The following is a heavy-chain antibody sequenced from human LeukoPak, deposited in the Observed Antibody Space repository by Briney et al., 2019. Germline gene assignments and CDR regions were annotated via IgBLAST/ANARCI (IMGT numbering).Heavy chain of an antibody. D-gene: IGHD6-19*01. CDR1: GFIFSNYA. Sequence: SGGSVRLSCAASGFIFSNYAMAWVRQTPGKGLEWVSAISSSGLRTNYADSARGRFTISRDNSKNTLDLQMDSLRAEDTAIYYCARGWMVKYYFDYWGQGTLVTVSS. V-gene: IGHV3-23*01. J-gene: IGHJ4*02. CDR3: ARGWMVKYYFDY. CDR2: ISSSGLRT.